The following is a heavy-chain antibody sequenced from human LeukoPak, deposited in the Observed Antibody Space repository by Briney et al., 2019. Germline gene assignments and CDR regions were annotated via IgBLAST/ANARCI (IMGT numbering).Heavy chain of an antibody. J-gene: IGHJ4*02. Sequence: PSETLSLTCTVSGGSISSYYWSWIRQPPGKGLEWIGYIYYSGSTNYNPSLKSRVTISVDTSKNQFSLKLSSVTAADTAVYNCARAATAAAGTFDYWGQGTLVTVSS. V-gene: IGHV4-59*12. D-gene: IGHD6-13*01. CDR2: IYYSGST. CDR3: ARAATAAAGTFDY. CDR1: GGSISSYY.